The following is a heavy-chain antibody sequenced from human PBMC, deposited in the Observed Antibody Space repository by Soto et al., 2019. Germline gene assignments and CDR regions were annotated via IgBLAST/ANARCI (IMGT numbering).Heavy chain of an antibody. CDR2: LYSGGKS. Sequence: LRLSCAASGFDFDNSYMSWVRQAPGKGLEWVAILYSGGKSYYAESVRGRFTISRDISKNTLDLQMNRLTADDTAVYYCSKNNVAPAFVGFEYWGQGTLVTVSS. V-gene: IGHV3-53*01. CDR3: SKNNVAPAFVGFEY. J-gene: IGHJ4*02. CDR1: GFDFDNSY. D-gene: IGHD2-2*01.